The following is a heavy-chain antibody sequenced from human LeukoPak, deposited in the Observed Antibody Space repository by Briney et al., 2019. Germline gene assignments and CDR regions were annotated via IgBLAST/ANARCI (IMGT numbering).Heavy chain of an antibody. CDR3: ARAMGEDRSDAFDI. V-gene: IGHV3-30-3*01. CDR1: GFIFSNFP. CDR2: IAYDGSNK. J-gene: IGHJ3*02. Sequence: PGGSLRLSCAASGFIFSNFPMHRVRQAPGKGLEWVAVIAYDGSNKYYADSVKGRFTISRDNSKNTLYLQMNSLRAEDTAVYYCARAMGEDRSDAFDIWGQGTMVTVSS. D-gene: IGHD3-16*01.